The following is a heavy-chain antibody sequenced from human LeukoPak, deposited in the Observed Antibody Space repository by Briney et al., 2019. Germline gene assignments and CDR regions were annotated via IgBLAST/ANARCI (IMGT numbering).Heavy chain of an antibody. CDR1: GFTFSDYY. CDR2: ISSSGSTI. Sequence: GGSLRLSCAASGFTFSDYYMSWIRQAPGKGLEWVSYISSSGSTIYYADSVKGRFTISRDNAKNSLYLQMSSLRAEDTAIYYCAKLNYFDILTGYNAYFDYWGQGTLVTVSS. J-gene: IGHJ4*02. CDR3: AKLNYFDILTGYNAYFDY. D-gene: IGHD3-9*01. V-gene: IGHV3-11*01.